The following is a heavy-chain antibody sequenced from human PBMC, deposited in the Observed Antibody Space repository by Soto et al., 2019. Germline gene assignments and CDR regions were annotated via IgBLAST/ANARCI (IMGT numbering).Heavy chain of an antibody. Sequence: TGGSLRLSCAASGFTVSSNYMSWVRQAPGKGLEWVSVIYSGGSTYYADSVKGRFTISRDNSKNTLYLQMNSLRAEDTAVYYCARDVIAAAGTAGWGQGTLVTVSS. D-gene: IGHD6-13*01. J-gene: IGHJ4*02. CDR2: IYSGGST. V-gene: IGHV3-66*01. CDR3: ARDVIAAAGTAG. CDR1: GFTVSSNY.